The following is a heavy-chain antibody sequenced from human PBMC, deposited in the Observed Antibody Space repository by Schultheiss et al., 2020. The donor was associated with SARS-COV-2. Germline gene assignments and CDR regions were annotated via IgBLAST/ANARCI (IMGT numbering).Heavy chain of an antibody. V-gene: IGHV3-48*04. Sequence: GGSLRLSCAASGFTFSSYSMNWVRQAPGKGLEWVSYISSSGSTIYYADSVKGRFTISRDNAKNSLYLQMNSLRAEDTAVYYCARDPSLNYYGSGSSPCWGQGTLVTVSS. J-gene: IGHJ4*02. CDR2: ISSSGSTI. CDR3: ARDPSLNYYGSGSSPC. CDR1: GFTFSSYS. D-gene: IGHD3-10*01.